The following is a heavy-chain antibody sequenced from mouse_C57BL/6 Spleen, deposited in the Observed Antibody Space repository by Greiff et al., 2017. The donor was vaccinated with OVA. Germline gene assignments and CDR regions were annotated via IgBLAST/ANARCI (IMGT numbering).Heavy chain of an antibody. CDR2: ISSGGSYT. J-gene: IGHJ3*01. CDR3: ARDNYEFAWFAY. CDR1: GFTFSSYG. D-gene: IGHD1-3*01. V-gene: IGHV5-6*01. Sequence: EVHLVETGGDFVKPGGSLKLSCAASGFTFSSYGMSWVRQTPDKRLEWVATISSGGSYTYYTDSVKGRVTISRDNAKNTLYLQMSSLKSEDTAMYYCARDNYEFAWFAYWGQGTLVTVSA.